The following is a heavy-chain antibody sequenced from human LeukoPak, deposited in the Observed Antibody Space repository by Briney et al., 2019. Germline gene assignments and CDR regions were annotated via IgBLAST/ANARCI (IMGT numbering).Heavy chain of an antibody. Sequence: SVKVSCKASGGTFSSYAISWVRQAPGQGLEWMGGIIPIFGTANYAQKFQGRVTITADKSTSTAYMELSSLRSEDTAVYYCAGRRGLEEEVMKFDYWGQGTLVTVSS. CDR1: GGTFSSYA. CDR2: IIPIFGTA. CDR3: AGRRGLEEEVMKFDY. V-gene: IGHV1-69*06. D-gene: IGHD4-17*01. J-gene: IGHJ4*02.